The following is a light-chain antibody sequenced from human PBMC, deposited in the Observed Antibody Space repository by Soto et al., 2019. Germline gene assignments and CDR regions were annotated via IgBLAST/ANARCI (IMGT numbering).Light chain of an antibody. CDR3: ISYTGSSRSYV. J-gene: IGLJ1*01. CDR2: EVS. CDR1: SGEVGGYNH. Sequence: QSVLTQPASVSGSPGQSITISCAGTSGEVGGYNHVAWYQQHPGKAPKLMIYEVSKRPSGVSNRFSGSKSGNTASLNISGIQAEAEADYYCISYTGSSRSYVFGTGTKVTVL. V-gene: IGLV2-14*01.